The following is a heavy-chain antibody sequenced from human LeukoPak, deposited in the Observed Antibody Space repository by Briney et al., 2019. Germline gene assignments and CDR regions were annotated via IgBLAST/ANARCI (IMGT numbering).Heavy chain of an antibody. Sequence: SVKLSCKASGYTFTSYGISWVRQAPGQGLEWMGRIIPTFGTTNYAQKFQGRVTITTDESTSTAYMELSSLTSDTTAEFYCTLSSRAYYYYYYMDVWGKGPTVIVSS. CDR1: GYTFTSYG. V-gene: IGHV1-69*05. J-gene: IGHJ6*03. CDR3: TLSSRAYYYYYYMDV. CDR2: IIPTFGTT.